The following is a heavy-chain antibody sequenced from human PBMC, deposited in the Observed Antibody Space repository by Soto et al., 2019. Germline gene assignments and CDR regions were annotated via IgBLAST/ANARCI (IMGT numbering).Heavy chain of an antibody. CDR3: AKDGSLNRGIFDY. D-gene: IGHD3-10*01. J-gene: IGHJ4*02. CDR1: GFTFSSYA. CDR2: ISGGGDSA. V-gene: IGHV3-23*01. Sequence: EVQLLESGGVLVQPGGSLRLSCAASGFTFSSYAMSWVRQAPGKGLEWVSGISGGGDSAYYADSVKGRFTISRDNSKNTLSLQINILRAEDTAIYYCAKDGSLNRGIFDYWGQGTLVTVSS.